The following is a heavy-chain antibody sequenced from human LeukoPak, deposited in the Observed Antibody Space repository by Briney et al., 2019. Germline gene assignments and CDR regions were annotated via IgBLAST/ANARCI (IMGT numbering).Heavy chain of an antibody. D-gene: IGHD5-18*01. CDR3: AGAMGAAGSYYFDY. Sequence: SEILSLTCAVYGGSFSGYYWSWIRQPPGKGLEWIGEINHSGSTNYNPSLKSRVTISVDTSKNQFSLKLSSVTAADTAVYYCAGAMGAAGSYYFDYWGQGTLVTVSS. J-gene: IGHJ4*02. CDR2: INHSGST. CDR1: GGSFSGYY. V-gene: IGHV4-34*01.